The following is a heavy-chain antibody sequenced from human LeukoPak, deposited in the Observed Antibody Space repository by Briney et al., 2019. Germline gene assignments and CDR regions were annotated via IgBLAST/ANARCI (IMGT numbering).Heavy chain of an antibody. CDR3: ARDGVGAAGDTHYFDY. D-gene: IGHD6-13*01. J-gene: IGHJ4*02. Sequence: PGGSLRLSCAASGFTFSSYSMNWVRQAPGKGLEWVSSISGSSSYIYYADSVKGRFTISRDNAKNSLYLQMNSLRAEDTALYYCARDGVGAAGDTHYFDYWGQGTLVTVSS. V-gene: IGHV3-21*04. CDR2: ISGSSSYI. CDR1: GFTFSSYS.